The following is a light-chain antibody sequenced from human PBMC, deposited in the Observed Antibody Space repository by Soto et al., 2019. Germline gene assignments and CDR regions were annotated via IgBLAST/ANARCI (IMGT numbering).Light chain of an antibody. Sequence: QSVLTQPASVSGSPGQSITISCTGTSSDVGGYNYVSWYQQHPGKAPKLMNYDVSNRPSGVSNRFSGSKSGNTASLTISGLQAEDEADYYCSSYTSSSTWGFGGGTKLTVL. CDR3: SSYTSSSTWG. J-gene: IGLJ3*02. CDR1: SSDVGGYNY. CDR2: DVS. V-gene: IGLV2-14*01.